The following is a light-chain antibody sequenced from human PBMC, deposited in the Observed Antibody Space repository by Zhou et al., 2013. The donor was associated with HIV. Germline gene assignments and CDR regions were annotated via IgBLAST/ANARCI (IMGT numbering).Light chain of an antibody. V-gene: IGKV1-27*01. CDR3: QKYNSALSIT. CDR1: QGISNY. Sequence: DIQMTQSPSSLSASVGDRVTITCRASQGISNYLAWYQQKPGKVPKLLIYAASTLQSGVPSRFSGSGSGTDFTLTISSLQPEDVATYYCQKYNSALSITFGQGTRLXIK. J-gene: IGKJ5*01. CDR2: AAS.